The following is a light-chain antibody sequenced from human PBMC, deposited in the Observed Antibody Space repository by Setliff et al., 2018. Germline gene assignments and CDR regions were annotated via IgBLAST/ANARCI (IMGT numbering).Light chain of an antibody. CDR3: CSHTRSSTGV. J-gene: IGLJ3*02. V-gene: IGLV2-14*01. Sequence: QSVLTQPASVSGSPGQSITISCTGTASDVGAYNFVSWYQQHPGKAPKFIIYDVSNRPSGVSNRFSGSKSGNTASLTISGLKAEDEADYHCCSHTRSSTGVFGGGTKVTVL. CDR1: ASDVGAYNF. CDR2: DVS.